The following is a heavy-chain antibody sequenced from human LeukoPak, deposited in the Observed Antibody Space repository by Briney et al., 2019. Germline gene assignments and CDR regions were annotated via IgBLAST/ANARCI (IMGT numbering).Heavy chain of an antibody. CDR2: IYPGDSDT. Sequence: GESLKISCKGSGYSFTSYWIGWVRQMPGKGLEWMGIIYPGDSDTRYSPSFQGQVTISADKSISTAYLQWSSLKASDTAMYYCATSILGYCSSTSCYPLFDYWGQGTLVTVSS. V-gene: IGHV5-51*01. J-gene: IGHJ4*02. D-gene: IGHD2-2*01. CDR1: GYSFTSYW. CDR3: ATSILGYCSSTSCYPLFDY.